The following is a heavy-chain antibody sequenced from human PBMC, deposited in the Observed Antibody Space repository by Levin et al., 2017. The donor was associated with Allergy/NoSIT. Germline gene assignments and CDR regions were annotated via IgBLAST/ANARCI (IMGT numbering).Heavy chain of an antibody. V-gene: IGHV4-59*01. Sequence: GSLRLSCTVSGGSISSYYWSWIRQPPGKGLEWIGYIYYSGSTNYNPSLKSRVTISVDTSKNQFSLKLSSVTAADTAVYYCARHGYSSSWWVGYMDVWGKGTTVTVSS. CDR2: IYYSGST. CDR1: GGSISSYY. CDR3: ARHGYSSSWWVGYMDV. J-gene: IGHJ6*03. D-gene: IGHD6-13*01.